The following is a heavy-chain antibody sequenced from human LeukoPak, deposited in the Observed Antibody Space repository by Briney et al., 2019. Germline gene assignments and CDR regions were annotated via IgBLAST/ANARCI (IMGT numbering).Heavy chain of an antibody. Sequence: PSETLSLTCTVSGGSISSYYWSWIRQPPGKGLEWIGYIYYSGSTNYNPSLKSRVTISVDTSKNQFSLKLSSATAADTAVYYCAGTTVTTSNWFDPWGQGTLVTVSS. V-gene: IGHV4-59*08. J-gene: IGHJ5*02. CDR2: IYYSGST. D-gene: IGHD4-11*01. CDR1: GGSISSYY. CDR3: AGTTVTTSNWFDP.